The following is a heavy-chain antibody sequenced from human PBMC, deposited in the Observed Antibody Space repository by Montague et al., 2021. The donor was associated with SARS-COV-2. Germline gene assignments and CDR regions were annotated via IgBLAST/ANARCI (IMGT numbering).Heavy chain of an antibody. J-gene: IGHJ4*02. CDR2: IYDSGST. D-gene: IGHD4-17*01. Sequence: SETLSLTCIVSGSSVRSYYWSWIRQPPGKGLEWIGYIYDSGSTNYNPSLKSRVNISVDTSKNQFSLKLSSVTAADTAVYYCARENTVTTFGGPYYIDSWGQGTLVTV. V-gene: IGHV4-59*02. CDR1: GSSVRSYY. CDR3: ARENTVTTFGGPYYIDS.